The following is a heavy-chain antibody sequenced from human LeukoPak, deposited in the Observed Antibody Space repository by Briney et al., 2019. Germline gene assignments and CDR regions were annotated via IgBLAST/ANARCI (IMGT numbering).Heavy chain of an antibody. Sequence: SQSLSLTCAISGDSVSSNSVTWNWIRQSPSRGLEWLGRTYYRSTWYNDYAVSVRGRITVNPDTSKNQFSLHLNSVTPEDTAVYYCARRLTQYDCFDPWGQGILVTVSS. CDR1: GDSVSSNSVT. CDR3: ARRLTQYDCFDP. V-gene: IGHV6-1*01. J-gene: IGHJ5*02. CDR2: TYYRSTWYN. D-gene: IGHD2-2*01.